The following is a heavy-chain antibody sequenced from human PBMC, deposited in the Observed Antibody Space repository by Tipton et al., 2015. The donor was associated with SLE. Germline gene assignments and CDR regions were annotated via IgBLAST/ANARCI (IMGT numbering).Heavy chain of an antibody. Sequence: TLSLTCTVSGGSTSSYYWSWIRQPPGKGLEWIGYIYYSGSTNYNPSLKSRVTISVDTSKNQFSLKLSSVTAADTAVYYCASTRHGDSGIYPGAFDIWGQGTMVTVSS. CDR1: GGSTSSYY. D-gene: IGHD1-26*01. J-gene: IGHJ3*02. CDR2: IYYSGST. CDR3: ASTRHGDSGIYPGAFDI. V-gene: IGHV4-59*08.